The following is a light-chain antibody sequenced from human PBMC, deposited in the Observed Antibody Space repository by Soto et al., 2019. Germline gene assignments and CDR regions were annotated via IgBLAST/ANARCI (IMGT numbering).Light chain of an antibody. Sequence: QSVLTQPPSASATPGQRVTISCSGGSSNIGSNTVNWYQQLPGTAPKLLIYSNNQRPSGVPDRFSGSKSGTSASLAISGLQSEDEADFYTAAWHDSRTRFYVCGTRSTDTVL. CDR2: SNN. V-gene: IGLV1-44*01. CDR1: SSNIGSNT. J-gene: IGLJ1*01. CDR3: AAWHDSRTRFYV.